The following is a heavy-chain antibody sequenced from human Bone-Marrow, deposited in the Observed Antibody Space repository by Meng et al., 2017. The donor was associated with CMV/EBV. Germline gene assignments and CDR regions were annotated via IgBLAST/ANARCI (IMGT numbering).Heavy chain of an antibody. CDR3: AIGGSLDAFAI. CDR1: GYTFTSYD. V-gene: IGHV1-8*01. Sequence: ASVKVSCKDSGYTFTSYDINWVRQATGQGLEWMGWMNPNSGNTGYAQKCQGRVTMTRNTSISTAYMELSSLRSEDTAVYYCAIGGSLDAFAIWGQGTMVTVSS. J-gene: IGHJ3*02. D-gene: IGHD1-26*01. CDR2: MNPNSGNT.